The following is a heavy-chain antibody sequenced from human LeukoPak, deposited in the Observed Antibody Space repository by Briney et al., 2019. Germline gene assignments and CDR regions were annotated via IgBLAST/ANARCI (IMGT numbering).Heavy chain of an antibody. CDR1: GFTFSSYA. J-gene: IGHJ4*02. V-gene: IGHV3-23*01. Sequence: GGSLRLSCAASGFTFSSYAMSWVRQAPGKGLEWVSDISGSGGSTYYADSVKGRFTISRDNSKNTLYLQMNSLRAEDTAVYYCARENWVYNWKYDSSGSGINYWGQGTLVTVSS. D-gene: IGHD3-22*01. CDR2: ISGSGGST. CDR3: ARENWVYNWKYDSSGSGINY.